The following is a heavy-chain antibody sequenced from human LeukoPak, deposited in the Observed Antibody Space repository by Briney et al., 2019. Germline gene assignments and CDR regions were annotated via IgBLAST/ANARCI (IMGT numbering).Heavy chain of an antibody. D-gene: IGHD3-22*01. CDR2: IYHSGST. V-gene: IGHV4-4*02. Sequence: GSLRLSCAASGFTFSSYAMSWVRQPPGKGLEWIGEIYHSGSTNYNPSLKSRVTISVDKSKNQFSLKLSSVTAADTAVYYCARNSYYDSSGYYSVDYWGQGTLVTVSS. CDR3: ARNSYYDSSGYYSVDY. CDR1: GFTFSSYAM. J-gene: IGHJ4*02.